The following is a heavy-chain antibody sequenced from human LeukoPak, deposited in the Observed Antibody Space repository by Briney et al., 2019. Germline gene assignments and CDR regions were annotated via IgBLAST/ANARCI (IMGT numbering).Heavy chain of an antibody. CDR2: IYYRGST. J-gene: IGHJ4*02. D-gene: IGHD1-7*01. CDR3: ARTTGNYGYYFDY. Sequence: SETLSLTCTVSSGSINFYYWSWIRQTPGKGLEWIGYIYYRGSTNYNPSLKSRVTISVDTPKNLFSLNLSSVTAADTAIYYCARTTGNYGYYFDYWGQGAQVTVSS. V-gene: IGHV4-59*01. CDR1: SGSINFYY.